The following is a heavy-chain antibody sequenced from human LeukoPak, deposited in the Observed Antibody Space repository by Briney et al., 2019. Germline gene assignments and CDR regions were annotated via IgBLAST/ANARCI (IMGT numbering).Heavy chain of an antibody. CDR3: ARVQYSSSSGYGYYYYYYMDV. Sequence: SETLSLTCAVSGYSISSGYYWGWIRQPPGKGLEWIGSIYHSGSTYYNPSLKSRVTISVDTSKNQFSLKLSSVTAADTAVYYCARVQYSSSSGYGYYYYYYMDVWGKGTTATVSS. V-gene: IGHV4-38-2*01. CDR2: IYHSGST. D-gene: IGHD6-6*01. J-gene: IGHJ6*03. CDR1: GYSISSGYY.